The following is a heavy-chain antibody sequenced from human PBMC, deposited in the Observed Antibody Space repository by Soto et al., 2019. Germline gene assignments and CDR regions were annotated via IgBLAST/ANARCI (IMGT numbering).Heavy chain of an antibody. V-gene: IGHV3-21*01. CDR2: ISSSSSYI. J-gene: IGHJ2*01. Sequence: EVQLVESGGGLVKPGGSLRLSCAASGFTFSSYSMNWVRQAPGKGLEWVSSISSSSSYIYYADSVKGRFTISRDNAKNSLYLQMNSLRAEVTAVYYCAKKVPVTTYWYFDLWGRGTLVTVSS. CDR1: GFTFSSYS. CDR3: AKKVPVTTYWYFDL. D-gene: IGHD4-17*01.